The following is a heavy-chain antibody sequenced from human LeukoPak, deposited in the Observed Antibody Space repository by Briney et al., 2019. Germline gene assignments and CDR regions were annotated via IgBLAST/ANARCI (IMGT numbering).Heavy chain of an antibody. V-gene: IGHV4-39*01. CDR2: IYYSGST. J-gene: IGHJ3*02. D-gene: IGHD4-17*01. CDR3: ARREDYGDYVIAFDI. CDR1: GGSISSSSYY. Sequence: PSETLSLTCTVSGGSISSSSYYWGWIRQPPGKGLEWIGSIYYSGSTYYNPSLKSRVTISVDTSKNQFSLKLSSVTAADTAVYYCARREDYGDYVIAFDIWGQGTMVTVSS.